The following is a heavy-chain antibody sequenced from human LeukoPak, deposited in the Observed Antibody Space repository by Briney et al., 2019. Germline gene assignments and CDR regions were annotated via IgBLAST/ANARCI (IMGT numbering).Heavy chain of an antibody. Sequence: SETLSLTCTVSGVSISSTSYCWGWIRLPPGKGLDLFGSIYYSGRTYYNPSLKSRLTISVDTPKNQFSLKLSSVTAADTAVYYCAQSLGASTWFGNWFDPWGQGTLVTVSS. D-gene: IGHD3-10*01. J-gene: IGHJ5*02. CDR3: AQSLGASTWFGNWFDP. V-gene: IGHV4-39*01. CDR2: IYYSGRT. CDR1: GVSISSTSYC.